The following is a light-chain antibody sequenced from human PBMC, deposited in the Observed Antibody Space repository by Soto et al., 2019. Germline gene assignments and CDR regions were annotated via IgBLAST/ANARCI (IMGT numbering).Light chain of an antibody. CDR2: QDS. CDR3: QAWDSSTVV. CDR1: KLGDKY. Sequence: SYELTQPPSVSVSPGQTASITCSGAKLGDKYACWYQQKPGQSPVLVIYQDSKRPSGIPERFSGSNSGNPATLTISGTQAMDEADYYCQAWDSSTVVFGGGTKLTVI. J-gene: IGLJ2*01. V-gene: IGLV3-1*01.